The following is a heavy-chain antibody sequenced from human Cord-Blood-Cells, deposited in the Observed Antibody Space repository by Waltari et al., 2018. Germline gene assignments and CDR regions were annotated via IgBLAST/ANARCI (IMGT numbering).Heavy chain of an antibody. CDR1: GGSFSGYY. D-gene: IGHD6-13*01. J-gene: IGHJ4*02. CDR3: ARAVRAAADY. CDR2: INHSGST. V-gene: IGHV4-34*01. Sequence: QVQLQQWGAGLLKPSETLSLTCAVYGGSFSGYYWSWIRQPPGKGLEWIGEINHSGSTNYNPSLTSRVTISVDTSKNQFSLKLSSVTAADTAVYYCARAVRAAADYWGQGTLVTVSS.